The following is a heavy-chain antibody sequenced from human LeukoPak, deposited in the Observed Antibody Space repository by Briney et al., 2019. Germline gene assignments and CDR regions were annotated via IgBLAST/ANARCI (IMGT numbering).Heavy chain of an antibody. J-gene: IGHJ4*02. D-gene: IGHD5-18*01. CDR2: INHSGST. V-gene: IGHV4-34*01. CDR1: GGSFSGYY. Sequence: PSETLSLTCAVYGGSFSGYYWSWIRQPPGKGLEWIGEINHSGSTNYNPSLKSRVTISVDTSKNQFSLKLSSVTAADTAVYYCARDNTGYSYVHWGQGTLVTVSS. CDR3: ARDNTGYSYVH.